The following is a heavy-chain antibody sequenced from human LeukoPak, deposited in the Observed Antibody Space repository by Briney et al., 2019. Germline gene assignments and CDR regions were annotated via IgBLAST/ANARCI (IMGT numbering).Heavy chain of an antibody. CDR3: AKNAGYSYGLYYFDY. CDR2: IISSGGVT. V-gene: IGHV3-23*01. D-gene: IGHD5-18*01. Sequence: GGSLRLSCAASGFAFSSYAMSWVRQAPGKGLEWVSSIISSGGVTYYADSLKGRFTISGDNSKNMVYLQMDGLRAEDSAVYYCAKNAGYSYGLYYFDYWGQGTLVTVSS. CDR1: GFAFSSYA. J-gene: IGHJ4*02.